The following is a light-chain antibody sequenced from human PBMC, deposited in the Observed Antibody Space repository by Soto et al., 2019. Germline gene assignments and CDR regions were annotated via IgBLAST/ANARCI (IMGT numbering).Light chain of an antibody. CDR2: GAS. CDR1: QSVSSTY. CDR3: QQYGISPPWT. V-gene: IGKV3-20*01. J-gene: IGKJ1*01. Sequence: EIVLTQSPGTLSLSRGERATLSCRASQSVSSTYLAWFQQKPGQAPRLLIYGASSRATGIPDRFSGHGSVTDFTLTISRLEPEDVAVYYCQQYGISPPWTFGQGTKGEIK.